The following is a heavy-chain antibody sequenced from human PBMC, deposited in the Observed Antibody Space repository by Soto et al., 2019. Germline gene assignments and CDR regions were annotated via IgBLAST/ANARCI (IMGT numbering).Heavy chain of an antibody. CDR3: AHMRTTVTTP. CDR2: IYWDDEK. Sequence: QITLKESGPTLVKPTQTLTLTCTFSGFSLTTDGVGVAWIRQPPGKALEWLALIYWDDEKRYRPSLESRLTITKDTSKHPVVLTMTNMDPVDTATYYCAHMRTTVTTPWGQGILVTVSS. J-gene: IGHJ4*02. V-gene: IGHV2-5*02. D-gene: IGHD4-17*01. CDR1: GFSLTTDGVG.